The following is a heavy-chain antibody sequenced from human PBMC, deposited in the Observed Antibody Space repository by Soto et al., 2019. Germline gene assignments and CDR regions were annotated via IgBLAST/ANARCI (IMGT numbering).Heavy chain of an antibody. Sequence: SETLYLTCTVSNYSISSGYYWGWIRQSPGKGLEWIVSMYHSGNTFHNPSLKSQVTISVDTSKNQFSLKLKSVTAADTAVYYCARGTSGSYSNFDYWGQGMLVTVSS. V-gene: IGHV4-38-2*02. CDR1: NYSISSGYY. CDR2: MYHSGNT. J-gene: IGHJ4*02. D-gene: IGHD1-26*01. CDR3: ARGTSGSYSNFDY.